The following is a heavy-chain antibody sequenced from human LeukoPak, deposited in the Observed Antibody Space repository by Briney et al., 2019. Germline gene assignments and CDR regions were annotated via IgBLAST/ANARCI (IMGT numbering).Heavy chain of an antibody. Sequence: PGGSLRLSCAASGFTFSSYGMHWVRQAPGKGPEWVAFIRYDGSNKYYADSVKGRFTISRDNSKNTLYLQMNSLRAEDTAVYYCAKEKDIVVVPAAQPFDPWGQGTLVTVSS. CDR1: GFTFSSYG. CDR2: IRYDGSNK. J-gene: IGHJ5*02. V-gene: IGHV3-30*02. CDR3: AKEKDIVVVPAAQPFDP. D-gene: IGHD2-2*01.